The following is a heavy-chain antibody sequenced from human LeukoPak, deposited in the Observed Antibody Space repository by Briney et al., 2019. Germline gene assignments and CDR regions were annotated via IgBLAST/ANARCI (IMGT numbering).Heavy chain of an antibody. CDR2: IYYSGST. Sequence: SETLSLTCTVSGGSISSSSYYWGWIRQPPGKGLEWIGSIYYSGSTYYNPSLKSRVSISVDTSKNQFSLKLSSVTAADTAVYYCARYSGWRYYFDYWGQGTLVTVSS. CDR3: ARYSGWRYYFDY. V-gene: IGHV4-39*07. J-gene: IGHJ4*02. D-gene: IGHD6-19*01. CDR1: GGSISSSSYY.